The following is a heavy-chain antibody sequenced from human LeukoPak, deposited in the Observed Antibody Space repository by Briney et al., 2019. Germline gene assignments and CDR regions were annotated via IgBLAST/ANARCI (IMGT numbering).Heavy chain of an antibody. CDR3: AREPDYYGSGSYYNPSGDWFDP. J-gene: IGHJ5*02. CDR1: GFTVSSNY. CDR2: IYSGGST. V-gene: IGHV3-53*01. Sequence: GGSLRLSCAASGFTVSSNYMSWVRQAPGKGLEWVSLIYSGGSTYYADSVKGRFTISRDNSKNTLYLQMNSLRAEDTAVYYCAREPDYYGSGSYYNPSGDWFDPWGQGTLVTVSS. D-gene: IGHD3-10*01.